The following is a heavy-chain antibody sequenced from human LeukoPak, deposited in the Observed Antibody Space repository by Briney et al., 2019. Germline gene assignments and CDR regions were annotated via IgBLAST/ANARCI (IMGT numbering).Heavy chain of an antibody. V-gene: IGHV3-21*01. CDR1: GFTFSSYS. Sequence: GGSLRLSCAASGFTFSSYSMYWVRQAPGKGLEWVSSISSSSSYIYYADSVKGRFTISRDNAKNSLYLQMNSLRAEDTAVYYCARGITTTFDPWGQGTLVTVSS. J-gene: IGHJ5*02. CDR3: ARGITTTFDP. D-gene: IGHD3-22*01. CDR2: ISSSSSYI.